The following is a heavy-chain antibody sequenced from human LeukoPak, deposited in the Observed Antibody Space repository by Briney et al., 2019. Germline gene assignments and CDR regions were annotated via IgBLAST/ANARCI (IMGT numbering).Heavy chain of an antibody. Sequence: PGGSLRLPCAASGFTFSSYSMNWVRQAPGKGLEWVSSISSSSSYIYYADSVKGRFTISRDNAKNSLYLQMNSLRAEDTAVYYCARDWSHYDFWSPKGDFDYWGQGTLVTVSS. CDR3: ARDWSHYDFWSPKGDFDY. D-gene: IGHD3-3*01. J-gene: IGHJ4*02. V-gene: IGHV3-21*01. CDR1: GFTFSSYS. CDR2: ISSSSSYI.